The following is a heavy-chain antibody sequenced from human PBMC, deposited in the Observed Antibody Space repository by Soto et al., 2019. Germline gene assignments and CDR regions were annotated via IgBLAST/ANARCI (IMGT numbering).Heavy chain of an antibody. J-gene: IGHJ6*02. CDR1: GFTFSSYS. D-gene: IGHD6-6*01. V-gene: IGHV3-48*02. Sequence: GGSLRLSCAASGFTFSSYSMNWVRQAPGKGLEWVSYISSSSSTIYYADSVKGRFTISRDNAKNSLYLQMNSLRDEDTAVYYCARDWTGIAARRHYYGMDVCGQGTTVTVSS. CDR3: ARDWTGIAARRHYYGMDV. CDR2: ISSSSSTI.